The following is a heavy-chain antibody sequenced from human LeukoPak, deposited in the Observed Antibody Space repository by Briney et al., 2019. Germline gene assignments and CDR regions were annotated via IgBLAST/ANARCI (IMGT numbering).Heavy chain of an antibody. CDR1: GFTFSSYW. J-gene: IGHJ4*02. CDR2: IKQDGSEK. Sequence: PGGSLRLSCAASGFTFSSYWMSWVRQAPGKGLEWVANIKQDGSEKYYVDSVKGRFTISRDNAKNSLYLQMNSLRAEDTAEYYCARDRGGSYYDYWGQGTLVTVSS. CDR3: ARDRGGSYYDY. V-gene: IGHV3-7*01. D-gene: IGHD1-26*01.